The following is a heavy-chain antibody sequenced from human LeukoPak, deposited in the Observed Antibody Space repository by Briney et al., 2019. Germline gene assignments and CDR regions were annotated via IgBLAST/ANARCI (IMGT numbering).Heavy chain of an antibody. Sequence: GGSLRLSCAASRFPFSSYTMHWVRQAPGKGLEWVSSISENSNDIYYASSLKGRFTISRDNAKKSLYLQMNSLRVEDTAVYYCGGGSGTYSPDYWGQGTLVTVSS. CDR1: RFPFSSYT. CDR2: ISENSNDI. D-gene: IGHD3-16*01. J-gene: IGHJ4*02. V-gene: IGHV3-21*01. CDR3: GGGSGTYSPDY.